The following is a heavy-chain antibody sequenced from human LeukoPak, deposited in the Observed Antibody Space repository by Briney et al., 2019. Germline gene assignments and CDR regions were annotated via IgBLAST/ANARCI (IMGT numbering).Heavy chain of an antibody. D-gene: IGHD6-13*01. Sequence: SVKVSCKASGGTFSSYAISWVRQAPGQGLEWMGGIIPIFGTANYAQKFQGRVTITADESTSTAYMELSSLRSEDTAVYYCASRSSSSWYSYYYYGTDVWGQGTTVTVSS. CDR1: GGTFSSYA. CDR2: IIPIFGTA. CDR3: ASRSSSSWYSYYYYGTDV. V-gene: IGHV1-69*13. J-gene: IGHJ6*02.